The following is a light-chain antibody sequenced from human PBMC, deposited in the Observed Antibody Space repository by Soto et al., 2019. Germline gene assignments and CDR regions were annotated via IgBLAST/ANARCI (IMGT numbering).Light chain of an antibody. CDR1: SSDVGTFKF. CDR2: EVT. J-gene: IGLJ2*01. CDR3: CSYAGDRTLI. Sequence: QSALTQPASVSGSPGQSITISCTGTSSDVGTFKFVSWYQQYAGKVPKLILYEVTKRPSGISNRFSGSKSGNTASLTITGLQSEDEADYYCCSYAGDRTLIFGGGTKLTVL. V-gene: IGLV2-23*02.